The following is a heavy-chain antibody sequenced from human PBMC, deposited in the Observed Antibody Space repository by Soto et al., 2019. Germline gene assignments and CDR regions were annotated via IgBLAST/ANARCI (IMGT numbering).Heavy chain of an antibody. CDR1: GFTFSSYW. V-gene: IGHV3-7*01. Sequence: GGSLRLSCAASGFTFSSYWMSWVRQAPGKGLEWVANIKQDGSEKYYVDSVKGRFTISRGNAKNSLYLQMNSLRAEDTAVYYCARDLSYDFWSGYYPGYYYYYMDVWGKGTTVTVSS. D-gene: IGHD3-3*01. CDR3: ARDLSYDFWSGYYPGYYYYYMDV. J-gene: IGHJ6*03. CDR2: IKQDGSEK.